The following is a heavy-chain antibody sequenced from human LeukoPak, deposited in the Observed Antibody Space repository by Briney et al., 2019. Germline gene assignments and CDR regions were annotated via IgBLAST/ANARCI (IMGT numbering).Heavy chain of an antibody. V-gene: IGHV4-38-2*01. D-gene: IGHD5-24*01. Sequence: SETLSLTCAVSGYSISSGYYWGWIRPPPGKGLEWIGSIYHSGSTYYNPSLKSRVTISVDTSKNQFSLKLSSVTAADTAVYYCARTIDGYNPDFDYWGQGTLVTVSS. CDR3: ARTIDGYNPDFDY. CDR2: IYHSGST. CDR1: GYSISSGYY. J-gene: IGHJ4*02.